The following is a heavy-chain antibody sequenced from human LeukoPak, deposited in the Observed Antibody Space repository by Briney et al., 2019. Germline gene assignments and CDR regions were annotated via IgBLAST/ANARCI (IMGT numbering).Heavy chain of an antibody. CDR2: FYDSGNT. D-gene: IGHD6-19*01. J-gene: IGHJ4*02. V-gene: IGHV4-38-2*02. Sequence: PSETLSLTCTVSGYSISSGYYWGWIRRPPGKGLEWIGSFYDSGNTFYNPSLKSRVTISLDRSKHQFSLELRSVTAPDMAVYYCAAGIEVAGAPFDYWGQGTLVTVSS. CDR3: AAGIEVAGAPFDY. CDR1: GYSISSGYY.